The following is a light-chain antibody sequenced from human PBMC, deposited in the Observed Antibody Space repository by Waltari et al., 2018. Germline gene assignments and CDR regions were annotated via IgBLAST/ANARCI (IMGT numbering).Light chain of an antibody. V-gene: IGKV3-20*01. CDR2: GAS. CDR1: QGVGRT. J-gene: IGKJ1*01. CDR3: QHYVRLPAT. Sequence: EIVLTQSPGTLSLSPGESATLSCRASQGVGRTLAWYQQKPGQAPRLLIYGASSRATDIPDRFSGSGSGTDFSLTINRLEPEDFAVYFCQHYVRLPATFGQGTKVEIK.